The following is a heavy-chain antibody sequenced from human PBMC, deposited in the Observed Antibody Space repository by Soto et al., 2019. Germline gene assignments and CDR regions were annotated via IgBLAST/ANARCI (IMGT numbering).Heavy chain of an antibody. V-gene: IGHV4-59*01. CDR3: ARYRSTSAALGFDY. CDR1: GGSISSYY. CDR2: IYYSGST. D-gene: IGHD2-2*01. Sequence: PSETLSLTCAVSGGSISSYYWTWIRQPPGKGLEWIGYIYYSGSTNYNPSLKSRVTISVDTSKNQFSLKLSSVTASDTAVYYCARYRSTSAALGFDYWGQGALVTVSS. J-gene: IGHJ4*02.